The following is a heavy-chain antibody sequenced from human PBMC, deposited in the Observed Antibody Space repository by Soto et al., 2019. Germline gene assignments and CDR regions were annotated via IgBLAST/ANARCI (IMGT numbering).Heavy chain of an antibody. CDR3: ASTISSPGGLSWFDP. CDR1: GGSISSGGYY. D-gene: IGHD6-6*01. Sequence: SETLSLTCTVSGGSISSGGYYWSWIRQHPGKGLERIGYIYYSGSTYYNPSLKSRVTISVDTSKNQFSLKLSSVTAADTAVYYCASTISSPGGLSWFDPWGQGTLVTVSS. V-gene: IGHV4-31*03. CDR2: IYYSGST. J-gene: IGHJ5*02.